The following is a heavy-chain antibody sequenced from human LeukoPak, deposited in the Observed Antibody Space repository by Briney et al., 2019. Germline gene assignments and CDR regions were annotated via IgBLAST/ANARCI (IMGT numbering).Heavy chain of an antibody. CDR3: AKEFPSMVRGYYFDY. Sequence: GGSLRLSCAASGFTFSSYAMHWVRQAPGKGLEYVSAISSNGGSTYYANSVKGRFTISRDNSKNTLYLQMGSLRAEDMAVYYCAKEFPSMVRGYYFDYWGQGTLVTVSS. V-gene: IGHV3-64*01. CDR1: GFTFSSYA. CDR2: ISSNGGST. D-gene: IGHD3-10*01. J-gene: IGHJ4*02.